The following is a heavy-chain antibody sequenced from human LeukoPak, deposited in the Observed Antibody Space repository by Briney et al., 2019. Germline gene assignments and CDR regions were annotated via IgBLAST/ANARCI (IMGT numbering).Heavy chain of an antibody. V-gene: IGHV3-33*06. D-gene: IGHD4-23*01. CDR3: AKDRYGGNSAWFDP. Sequence: PGGSLRLSCAASGFTFSSSYMHWVRQAPGKGLEWVAVIWYDGSNKYYADSVKGRFTISRDNSKNTLYLQMNSLRAEDTAVYYCAKDRYGGNSAWFDPWGQGTLVTVSS. CDR2: IWYDGSNK. J-gene: IGHJ5*02. CDR1: GFTFSSSY.